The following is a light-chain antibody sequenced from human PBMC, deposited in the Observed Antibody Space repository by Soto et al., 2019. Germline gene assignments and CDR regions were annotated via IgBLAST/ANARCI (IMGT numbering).Light chain of an antibody. Sequence: EIVLTQSPGTLSLSPGERATLSCRASQSLRRSNLAWYQQKPGQAPRVLIYGASSRATGIPDRFSGSGSGTDFTLTISRLESEDFAVYYRQQYHSAPDTFGQGTKLEIK. CDR2: GAS. CDR1: QSLRRSN. J-gene: IGKJ2*01. V-gene: IGKV3-20*01. CDR3: QQYHSAPDT.